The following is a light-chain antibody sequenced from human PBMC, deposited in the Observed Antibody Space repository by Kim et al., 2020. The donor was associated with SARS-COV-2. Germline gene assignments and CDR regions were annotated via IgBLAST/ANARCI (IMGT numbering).Light chain of an antibody. CDR3: HQYGSSPRT. CDR2: GSS. V-gene: IGKV3-20*01. Sequence: SPGERASLSCRASQSVANSHLAWYQQRPGQAPRILIYGSSTRATNSPDRFSGSGSGTDFTLTITRLEPEDFAMYYCHQYGSSPRTFGQGTKVEIK. J-gene: IGKJ1*01. CDR1: QSVANSH.